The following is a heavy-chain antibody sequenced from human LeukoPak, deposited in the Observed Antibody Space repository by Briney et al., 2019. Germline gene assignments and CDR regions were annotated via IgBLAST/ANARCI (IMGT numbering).Heavy chain of an antibody. CDR3: ARDHSEWRSSSGLGWFDP. V-gene: IGHV1-46*01. CDR1: GYTFTSYY. D-gene: IGHD6-13*01. CDR2: INPSGGST. Sequence: ASVKVSCKASGYTFTSYYMHWVRQAPGQGLEWIGIINPSGGSTSYAQKFQGRVTMTRDTSTSTVYMELSSLRSEDTAVYYCARDHSEWRSSSGLGWFDPWGQGTLVTVSS. J-gene: IGHJ5*02.